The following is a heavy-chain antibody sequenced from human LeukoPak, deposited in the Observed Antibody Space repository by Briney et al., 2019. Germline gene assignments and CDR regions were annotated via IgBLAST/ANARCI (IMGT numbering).Heavy chain of an antibody. CDR1: GGSISSYY. D-gene: IGHD5-18*01. Sequence: SETLSLTCTVSGGSISSYYWSWIRQPPGKGLEWIGYIYYSGSTNYNPSLKSRVTISVDTSKNQFSLKLSSVTAADTAVYYCARRTIQLQDDYYYYYYGMDVWGQGTTVTVSS. J-gene: IGHJ6*02. V-gene: IGHV4-59*01. CDR2: IYYSGST. CDR3: ARRTIQLQDDYYYYYYGMDV.